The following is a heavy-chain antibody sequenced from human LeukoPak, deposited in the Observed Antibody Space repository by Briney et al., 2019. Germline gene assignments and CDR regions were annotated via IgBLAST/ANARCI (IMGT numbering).Heavy chain of an antibody. CDR2: ISSSSSYI. CDR1: GFTFSSYS. CDR3: AKDGQQLGGYYYYYMDV. D-gene: IGHD6-13*01. V-gene: IGHV3-21*04. J-gene: IGHJ6*03. Sequence: PGGSLRLSCAASGFTFSSYSMNWVRQAPGKGLEWVSSISSSSSYIYYADSVKGRFTISRDNAKNSLYLQMNSLRAEDTAVYYCAKDGQQLGGYYYYYMDVWGKGTTVTVSS.